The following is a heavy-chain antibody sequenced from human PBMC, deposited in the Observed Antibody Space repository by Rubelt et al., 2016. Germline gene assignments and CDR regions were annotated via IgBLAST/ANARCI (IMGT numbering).Heavy chain of an antibody. D-gene: IGHD3-22*01. CDR1: GFTFSSYG. CDR2: IYSGGST. J-gene: IGHJ4*02. Sequence: QVQLVESGGGVVQPGGSLRLSCAASGFTFSSYGMHWVRQAPGKGLEWVSVIYSGGSTYYADSVKGRFTISRDNSKNTLYLQMNSLRAEDTAVYYCARGGYYDSSGYYSFDYWGQGTLVTVSS. CDR3: ARGGYYDSSGYYSFDY. V-gene: IGHV3-NL1*01.